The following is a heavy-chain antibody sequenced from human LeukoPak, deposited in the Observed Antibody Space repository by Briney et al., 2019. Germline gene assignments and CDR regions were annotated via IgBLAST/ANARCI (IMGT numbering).Heavy chain of an antibody. D-gene: IGHD3-3*01. CDR3: ARENLRSVWDP. CDR2: INAGNGNT. Sequence: ASVKVSCKASGYTFTSYAMHWVRQAPGQRLEWMGWINAGNGNTKYSQKFQGRVTMTRDTSTSTVYMELSSLRSEDTAVYYCARENLRSVWDPWGQGTLVTVSS. J-gene: IGHJ5*02. CDR1: GYTFTSYA. V-gene: IGHV1-3*01.